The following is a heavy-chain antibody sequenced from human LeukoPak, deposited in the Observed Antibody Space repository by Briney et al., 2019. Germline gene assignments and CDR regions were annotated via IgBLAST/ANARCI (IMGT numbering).Heavy chain of an antibody. D-gene: IGHD6-13*01. J-gene: IGHJ4*02. CDR1: GFTFSSYA. Sequence: GGSLRLSCAASGFTFSSYAMHWVRQAPGKGLEWVAVISYDGSNKYYADSVKGRFTISRDNSKNTLYLQMNSLRAEDTAVYYCARDSWLTGIAAAGGAYWGQGTLVTVSS. V-gene: IGHV3-30-3*01. CDR2: ISYDGSNK. CDR3: ARDSWLTGIAAAGGAY.